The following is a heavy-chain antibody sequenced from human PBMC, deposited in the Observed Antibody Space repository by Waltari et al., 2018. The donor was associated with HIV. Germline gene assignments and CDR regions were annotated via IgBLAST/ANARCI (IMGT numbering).Heavy chain of an antibody. V-gene: IGHV3-48*01. CDR2: ISGSSSTI. CDR3: TRVDYYGMDV. CDR1: GVTCSSSG. Sequence: EVQLVESGGGLVQPGGYLRLACAASGVTCSSSGINGVRQAPGKGLEWVSYISGSSSTIFYADSVKGRFTISRDNAKNSLYLQMNSLRAEDTAVYYCTRVDYYGMDVWGQGTTVTVSS. J-gene: IGHJ6*02.